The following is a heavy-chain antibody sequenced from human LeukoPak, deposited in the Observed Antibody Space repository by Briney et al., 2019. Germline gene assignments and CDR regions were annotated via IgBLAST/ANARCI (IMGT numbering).Heavy chain of an antibody. D-gene: IGHD3-22*01. CDR2: ISGSGGST. CDR1: GFTFSSYA. V-gene: IGHV3-23*01. J-gene: IGHJ4*02. CDR3: ATHSITMIVVVTLDY. Sequence: GGSLRLSCAASGFTFSSYAMIWVRQAPGKGLEWVSVISGSGGSTYYADSVKGRFTISRDNSKNTLYLQMNSLRAEDTAVYYCATHSITMIVVVTLDYWGQGTLVTVSS.